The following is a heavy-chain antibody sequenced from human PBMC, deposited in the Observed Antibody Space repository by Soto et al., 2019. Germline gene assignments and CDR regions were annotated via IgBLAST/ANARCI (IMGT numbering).Heavy chain of an antibody. CDR3: AREGTLTADYYYGMDV. CDR2: IKQDGSEK. D-gene: IGHD3-16*01. V-gene: IGHV3-7*01. Sequence: EVQLVESGGGLVQPGGSLRLSCAASGFTFSSYWMSWVRQAPGKGLAWVANIKQDGSEKYYVDSVKGRFTISRDNAKNSLYLEMNSLRAEDTAVYYCAREGTLTADYYYGMDVWGQGTTVTVSS. J-gene: IGHJ6*02. CDR1: GFTFSSYW.